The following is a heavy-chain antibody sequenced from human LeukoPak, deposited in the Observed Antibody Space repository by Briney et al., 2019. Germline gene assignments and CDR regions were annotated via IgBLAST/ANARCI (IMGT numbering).Heavy chain of an antibody. J-gene: IGHJ4*02. D-gene: IGHD6-6*01. CDR1: GGTFSSYA. V-gene: IGHV1-69*13. Sequence: ASVKVSCKASGGTFSSYAISWVRQAPGQGLEWMGGIIPIFGTANYAQKFQGRVTITADESTSTAYMELSSLRSEDTAVYYCARDSGQYSSSSVWGQGTLVTVSS. CDR2: IIPIFGTA. CDR3: ARDSGQYSSSSV.